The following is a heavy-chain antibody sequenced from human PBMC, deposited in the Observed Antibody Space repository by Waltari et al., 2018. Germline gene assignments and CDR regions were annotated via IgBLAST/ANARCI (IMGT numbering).Heavy chain of an antibody. CDR3: ARGPPYYDFWSGYYYYYYGMDV. CDR1: GGSFSGYY. CDR2: INHSGST. D-gene: IGHD3-3*01. V-gene: IGHV4-34*01. Sequence: QVQLQQWGAGLLKPSETLSLTCAVYGGSFSGYYWSWIRQPPGKGLAWIGEINHSGSTNYNPSLKSRVTISVDTSKNQFSLKLSSVTAADTAVYYCARGPPYYDFWSGYYYYYYGMDVWGQGTTVTVSS. J-gene: IGHJ6*02.